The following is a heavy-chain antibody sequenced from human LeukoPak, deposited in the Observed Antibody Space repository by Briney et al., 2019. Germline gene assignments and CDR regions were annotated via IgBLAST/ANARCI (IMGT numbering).Heavy chain of an antibody. CDR3: ARPRDFDWLLEHDAFDI. Sequence: GGSLRLSCAASGFTFRSFAMSWVRQAPGKGLEWVSSISSSSSYIYYADSVKGRFTISRDNAKNSLYLQMNSLRAEDTAVYYCARPRDFDWLLEHDAFDIWGQGTMVTVSS. V-gene: IGHV3-21*01. D-gene: IGHD3-9*01. CDR2: ISSSSSYI. J-gene: IGHJ3*02. CDR1: GFTFRSFA.